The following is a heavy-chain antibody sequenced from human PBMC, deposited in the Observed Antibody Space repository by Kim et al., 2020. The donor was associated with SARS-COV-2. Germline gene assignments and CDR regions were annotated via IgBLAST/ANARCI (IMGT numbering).Heavy chain of an antibody. J-gene: IGHJ4*02. D-gene: IGHD3-3*01. CDR3: VKDWATVFGEFDY. CDR1: GFTFSTYA. Sequence: GGSLRLSCAASGFTFSTYALGWVRQVPGKGLEWVSSISGNGGSTYYGDSVKGRFTISRDDSKNTLYLHMNSLRAEDTAVYYCVKDWATVFGEFDYWGQGTLVTVSS. CDR2: ISGNGGST. V-gene: IGHV3-23*01.